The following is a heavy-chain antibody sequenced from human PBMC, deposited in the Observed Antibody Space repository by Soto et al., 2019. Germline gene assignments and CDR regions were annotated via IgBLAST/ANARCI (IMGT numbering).Heavy chain of an antibody. J-gene: IGHJ5*02. CDR1: GYTFTSYG. D-gene: IGHD3-22*01. V-gene: IGHV1-18*01. CDR3: ARDRGDTMIVSWFDP. CDR2: ISAYNGNT. Sequence: QVQLVQSGAEVKKPGASVKVSCKASGYTFTSYGISWVRQAPGQGLEWMGWISAYNGNTNYAQKLQGRVTMTTDTSTSTAYIELRSLRSDHTAVYYCARDRGDTMIVSWFDPWGQGTLVTVSS.